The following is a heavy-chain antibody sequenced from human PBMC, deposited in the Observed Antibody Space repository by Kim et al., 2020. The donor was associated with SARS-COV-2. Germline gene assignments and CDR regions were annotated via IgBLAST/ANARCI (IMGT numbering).Heavy chain of an antibody. CDR3: ARRTQYQLLGLYYYGMDV. D-gene: IGHD2-2*01. Sequence: SRVPISVDTSKNQFSLKLSSVTAADTAVYYCARRTQYQLLGLYYYGMDVWGQGTTVTVSS. V-gene: IGHV4-39*01. J-gene: IGHJ6*02.